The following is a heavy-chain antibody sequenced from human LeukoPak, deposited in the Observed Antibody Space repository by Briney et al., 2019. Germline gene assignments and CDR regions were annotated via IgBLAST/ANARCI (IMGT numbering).Heavy chain of an antibody. Sequence: SETLSLTCTVSGGSISDSPYWGWIRQSPGKGPEWVGTIAYSGSTFYSPSLRGRVTISVDTSRNQCSLNLSSVTATDTAVYYCARHTSGTMFSYWGQGTLVTVSS. CDR3: ARHTSGTMFSY. CDR1: GGSISDSPY. V-gene: IGHV4-39*01. D-gene: IGHD1-1*01. J-gene: IGHJ4*02. CDR2: IAYSGST.